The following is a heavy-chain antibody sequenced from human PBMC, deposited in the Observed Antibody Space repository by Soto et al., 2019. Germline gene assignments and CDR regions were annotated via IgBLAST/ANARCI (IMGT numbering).Heavy chain of an antibody. J-gene: IGHJ3*02. Sequence: PGESLKISCNGSGYSFTIYWIGWVRQMPGKGLEWMGIIYPGDSDTRYSPSFQGQVTISADKSISTAYLQWSSLKASDTAMYYCARSRAAAGRDAFDIWGQGTMVTVSS. V-gene: IGHV5-51*01. CDR1: GYSFTIYW. CDR3: ARSRAAAGRDAFDI. CDR2: IYPGDSDT. D-gene: IGHD6-13*01.